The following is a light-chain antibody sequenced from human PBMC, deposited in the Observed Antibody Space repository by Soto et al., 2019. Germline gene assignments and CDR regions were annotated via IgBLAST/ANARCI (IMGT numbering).Light chain of an antibody. CDR1: QTVPSR. CDR2: GAY. Sequence: ELVMTQSPSTPAVFSGEGLTLPCTASQTVPSRIAWYQQKPGQAPSVLIYGAYTRATGVPDRFSGSGSGTEFSLTISSMKSEDYSVYYCQQYNNWPAITFGQGTRLEIK. CDR3: QQYNNWPAIT. J-gene: IGKJ5*01. V-gene: IGKV3-15*01.